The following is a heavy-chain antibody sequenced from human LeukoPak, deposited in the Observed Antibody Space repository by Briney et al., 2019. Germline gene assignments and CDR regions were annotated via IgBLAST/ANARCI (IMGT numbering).Heavy chain of an antibody. Sequence: GGSLRLSCAASGFTFSDYNMNWVRQAPGKAMEWVSSITSIGTYIFYADSVKGRFTISRDNAKNSLYLQMDSLGPEDTAVYYCARDPYSGLYGNDYYHYMDVWGKGTTVTISS. CDR3: ARDPYSGLYGNDYYHYMDV. CDR2: ITSIGTYI. D-gene: IGHD1-26*01. J-gene: IGHJ6*03. CDR1: GFTFSDYN. V-gene: IGHV3-21*01.